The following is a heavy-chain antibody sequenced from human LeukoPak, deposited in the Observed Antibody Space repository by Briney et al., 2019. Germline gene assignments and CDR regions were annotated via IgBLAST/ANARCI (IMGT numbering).Heavy chain of an antibody. Sequence: PGGSLRLSCAASGFTFSSYSMNWVRQAPGKGLEWVSSISSSSSYIYYADSLKGRFTISRDSAKNSLSLQMNSLRAEDTAMYYCARDPGYYGSGTYTGDAFDIWGQGTMVTVSS. CDR3: ARDPGYYGSGTYTGDAFDI. D-gene: IGHD3-10*01. J-gene: IGHJ3*02. CDR1: GFTFSSYS. CDR2: ISSSSSYI. V-gene: IGHV3-21*01.